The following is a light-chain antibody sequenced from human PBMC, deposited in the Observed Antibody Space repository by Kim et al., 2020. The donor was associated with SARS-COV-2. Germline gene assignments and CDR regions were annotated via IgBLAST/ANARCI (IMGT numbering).Light chain of an antibody. CDR3: QQFNFFPLT. V-gene: IGKV1-16*01. Sequence: SASVGDRVTITCRASHAINIYVAWFHQRPGKAPKSLIYDASVLQSGVPSRFSGSGSGTEFTLTISSLHPEDLGTYYCQQFNFFPLTFGGGTKVDI. J-gene: IGKJ4*01. CDR2: DAS. CDR1: HAINIY.